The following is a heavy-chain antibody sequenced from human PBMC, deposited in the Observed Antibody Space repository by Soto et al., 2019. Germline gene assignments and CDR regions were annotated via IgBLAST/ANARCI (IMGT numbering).Heavy chain of an antibody. D-gene: IGHD1-20*01. CDR3: TTLYITGH. V-gene: IGHV3-72*01. Sequence: PGGSLRLSCAASGITFNDQYFDWVRQAPGKGLEWVGRTKNRLNSYITEYAASVKGRFTISRDESRNSVFLQMNNLRIEDTAVYYCTTLYITGHWGQGTLVTVSS. CDR2: TKNRLNSYIT. J-gene: IGHJ4*02. CDR1: GITFNDQY.